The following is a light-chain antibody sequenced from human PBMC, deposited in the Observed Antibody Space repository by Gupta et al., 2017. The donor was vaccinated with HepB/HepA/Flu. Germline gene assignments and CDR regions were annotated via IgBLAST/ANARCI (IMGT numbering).Light chain of an antibody. CDR3: MQALQAPFT. CDR2: SGS. Sequence: DIVMTQSPLSLPVTPGEPASISCRSSQSLLHSNGYTYLDWYLQKPGQSPQLLIYSGSNRASGVPDRFRGSGSGTDFTLKISRVEAEDVGFYYCMQALQAPFTFGPGTKVDIK. V-gene: IGKV2-28*01. CDR1: QSLLHSNGYTY. J-gene: IGKJ3*01.